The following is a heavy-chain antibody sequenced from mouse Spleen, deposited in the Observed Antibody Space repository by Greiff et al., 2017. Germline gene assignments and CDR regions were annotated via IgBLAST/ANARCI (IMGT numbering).Heavy chain of an antibody. Sequence: EVKLVESGGGLVKPGGSLKLSCAASGFTFSSYAMSWVRQTPEKRLEWVATISDGGSYTYYPDNVKGRFTISRDNAKNNLYLQMSHLKSEDTAMYYCAPLGGDYWGQGTTLTVSS. V-gene: IGHV5-4*03. CDR1: GFTFSSYA. J-gene: IGHJ2*01. CDR2: ISDGGSYT. CDR3: APLGGDY. D-gene: IGHD4-1*01.